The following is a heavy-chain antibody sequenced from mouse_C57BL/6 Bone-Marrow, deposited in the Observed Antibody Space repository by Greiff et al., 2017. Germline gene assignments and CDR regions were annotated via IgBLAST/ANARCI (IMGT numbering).Heavy chain of an antibody. Sequence: VKLQQPGAELVKPGASVKLSCKASGYTFTSYWMQWVKQRPGQGLEWIGEIDPSDSYTNYNQKFKGKATLTVDTSSSTAYMQLSSLTSEDSAVYYCARGGYYGSSSYYFDYWGQGTTLTVSS. CDR3: ARGGYYGSSSYYFDY. D-gene: IGHD1-1*01. V-gene: IGHV1-50*01. CDR2: IDPSDSYT. CDR1: GYTFTSYW. J-gene: IGHJ2*01.